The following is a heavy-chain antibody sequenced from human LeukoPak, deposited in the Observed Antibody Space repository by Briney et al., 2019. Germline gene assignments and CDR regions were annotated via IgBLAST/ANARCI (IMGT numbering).Heavy chain of an antibody. D-gene: IGHD6-19*01. CDR1: GFTFSKYW. Sequence: VGSLRLSCAASGFTFSKYWMLCVRQAPGKGLESVSRINTDGTVTTYADSVKGRFTVSRDNADNAMFLQMNSVRDEDTAVYYCATKQWLAPPPDSWGQGTPVTVSS. V-gene: IGHV3-74*01. CDR3: ATKQWLAPPPDS. CDR2: INTDGTVT. J-gene: IGHJ4*02.